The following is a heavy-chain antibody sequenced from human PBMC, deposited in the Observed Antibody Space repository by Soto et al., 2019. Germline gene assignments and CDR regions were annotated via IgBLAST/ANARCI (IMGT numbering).Heavy chain of an antibody. CDR2: ISANGQGI. V-gene: IGHV3-23*01. D-gene: IGHD3-10*01. J-gene: IGHJ4*02. Sequence: EVQLLESGGGLVQPGGSRRLSCVASGLTFSNYAMSWVRRAPGKGLEWVSAISANGQGIYYADSVRGRFTISRDNSKNTIFLHMDSLRAEDTAVYYCTKDRDYPRDQFHYWGQGTLVTVSS. CDR1: GLTFSNYA. CDR3: TKDRDYPRDQFHY.